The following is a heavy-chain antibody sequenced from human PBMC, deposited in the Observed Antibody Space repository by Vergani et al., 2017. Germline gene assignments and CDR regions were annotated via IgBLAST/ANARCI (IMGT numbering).Heavy chain of an antibody. CDR3: AREAGGYDDYYFYY. V-gene: IGHV3-30*01. CDR2: IAYDGSNK. D-gene: IGHD5-12*01. Sequence: QVQLVESGGGVVQPGRSLRLSCAASGFTFSSYAMHWVRQAPGKGLEWVAVIAYDGSNKYYADPVKGRFTISRDNSKNTLYLQMNSLRAEDTAVYYCAREAGGYDDYYFYYWGQGTLVTVSS. J-gene: IGHJ4*02. CDR1: GFTFSSYA.